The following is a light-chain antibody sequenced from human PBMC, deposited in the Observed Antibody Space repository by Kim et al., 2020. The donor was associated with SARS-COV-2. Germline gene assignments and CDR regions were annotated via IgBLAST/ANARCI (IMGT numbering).Light chain of an antibody. Sequence: EIVLTQSPGTLSLSPGERATLSCRASQSVSSTYLAWYQQKPGQAPRLLIYGASSRATGIPDRFRGSGSGTDFTLTISRLEPEDFAVYYCQQYGSPTWTFGQGTKVDIK. CDR2: GAS. CDR3: QQYGSPTWT. J-gene: IGKJ1*01. V-gene: IGKV3-20*01. CDR1: QSVSSTY.